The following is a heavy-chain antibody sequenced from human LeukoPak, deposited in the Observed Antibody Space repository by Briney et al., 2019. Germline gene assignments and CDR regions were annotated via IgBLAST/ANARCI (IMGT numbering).Heavy chain of an antibody. Sequence: LSETLSLTCAVYGGSFSGYYWSWIRQPPGKGLEWIGEINHSGSTNYNPSLKSRVTISVDTSKNQFSLKLSSVTAADTAVYYCASLYGDYVTYWGQGTLVTVSS. CDR2: INHSGST. D-gene: IGHD4-17*01. CDR1: GGSFSGYY. V-gene: IGHV4-34*01. CDR3: ASLYGDYVTY. J-gene: IGHJ4*02.